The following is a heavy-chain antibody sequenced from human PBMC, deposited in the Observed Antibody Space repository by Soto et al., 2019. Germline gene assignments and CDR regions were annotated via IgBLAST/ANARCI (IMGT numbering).Heavy chain of an antibody. CDR2: ISGSGGAT. D-gene: IGHD6-19*01. Sequence: EVQLLESGGGLVQPGGSLRLSCAASGFAFSNYAMSWVRQAPGKGLEWVSAISGSGGATYYADSVKGRFTISRDNSENRLYLQMNSLRAEDTALYNCAKSRAVADAFDIWGHGTMVTVSS. J-gene: IGHJ3*02. CDR3: AKSRAVADAFDI. V-gene: IGHV3-23*01. CDR1: GFAFSNYA.